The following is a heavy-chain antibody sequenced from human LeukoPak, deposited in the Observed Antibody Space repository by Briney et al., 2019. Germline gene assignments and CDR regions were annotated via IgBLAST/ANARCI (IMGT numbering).Heavy chain of an antibody. V-gene: IGHV3-48*03. CDR1: GFTFSSYE. CDR2: ISSSGSTI. Sequence: PGGSLRLSCAASGFTFSSYEMNWVRQAPGKGLEWVSYISSSGSTIYYADSVKGRFTISRDNAKYSLYLQMNSLRAEDTAVYYCARDSPPYYDYVWGSQGVFDYWGQGTLVTVSS. J-gene: IGHJ4*02. D-gene: IGHD3-16*01. CDR3: ARDSPPYYDYVWGSQGVFDY.